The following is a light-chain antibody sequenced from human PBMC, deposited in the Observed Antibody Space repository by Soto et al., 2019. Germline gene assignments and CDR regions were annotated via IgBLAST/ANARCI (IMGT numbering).Light chain of an antibody. V-gene: IGKV1-5*01. CDR1: QNIERW. Sequence: DIQMTQSPSSLSASVRDRVTITCRASQNIERWLAWYQQKPGKAPKLLLYDVSSLESGVPSRFSGSGSATEIILTINALQPDDFATYFCQQFTSGTWTFGQGSKVDMK. CDR3: QQFTSGTWT. CDR2: DVS. J-gene: IGKJ1*01.